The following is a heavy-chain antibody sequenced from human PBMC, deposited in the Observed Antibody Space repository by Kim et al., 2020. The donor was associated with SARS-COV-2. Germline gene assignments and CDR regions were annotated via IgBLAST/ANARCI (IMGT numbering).Heavy chain of an antibody. D-gene: IGHD1-26*01. J-gene: IGHJ6*02. CDR3: AKDRGSYSSGYGMDV. Sequence: DSVKGRFTISRDNSKNTLYLQMNSLRAEDTAVYYCAKDRGSYSSGYGMDVWGQGTTVTVSS. V-gene: IGHV3-23*01.